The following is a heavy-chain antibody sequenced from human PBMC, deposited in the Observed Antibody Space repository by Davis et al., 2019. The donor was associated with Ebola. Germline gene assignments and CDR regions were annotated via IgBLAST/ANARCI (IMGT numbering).Heavy chain of an antibody. D-gene: IGHD3-10*01. Sequence: LRLSCAISGDSVSTAGWNWIRQSPSRGLEWLGRTYYKSKWYNDYALSVKSRIAVNPDTSRNQFSLQLNSMTPEDTGLYYCARGWFRGSMDVWGEGTTVTVSS. V-gene: IGHV6-1*01. CDR1: GDSVSTAG. CDR3: ARGWFRGSMDV. CDR2: TYYKSKWYN. J-gene: IGHJ6*04.